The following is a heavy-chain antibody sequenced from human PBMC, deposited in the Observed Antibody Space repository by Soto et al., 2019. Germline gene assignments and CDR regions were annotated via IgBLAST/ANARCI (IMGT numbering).Heavy chain of an antibody. CDR3: AKDRAIFGGMDY. CDR2: SSGSGGST. J-gene: IGHJ4*02. CDR1: GFTFSSYA. V-gene: IGHV3-23*01. Sequence: EVQLLESGGGLVQPGGSLRLSCAASGFTFSSYAMSWVRQAPGKGLEWVSASSGSGGSTYYADSVKGRFTISRDNSKNTLYLQMNSLRAEDTAVYYCAKDRAIFGGMDYWGQGTLVTVSS. D-gene: IGHD3-3*01.